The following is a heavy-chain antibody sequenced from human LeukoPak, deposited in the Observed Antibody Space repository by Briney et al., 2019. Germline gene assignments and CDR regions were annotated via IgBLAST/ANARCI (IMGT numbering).Heavy chain of an antibody. D-gene: IGHD3-3*01. CDR1: GYTFTGYY. CDR2: INPNSGGT. J-gene: IGHJ6*03. Sequence: GASVKVSCKASGYTFTGYYMHWVRQAPGQGLEWMGWINPNSGGTNYAQKFQGRVTMTRNTSISTAYMELSSLRSEDTAVYYCARAERRPMKITIFGVVNYYYYMDVWGKGTTVTVSS. V-gene: IGHV1-2*02. CDR3: ARAERRPMKITIFGVVNYYYYMDV.